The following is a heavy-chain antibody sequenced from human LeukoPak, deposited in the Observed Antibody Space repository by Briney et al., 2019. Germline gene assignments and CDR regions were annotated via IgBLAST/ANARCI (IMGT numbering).Heavy chain of an antibody. CDR3: ARGDLLGGFDY. J-gene: IGHJ4*02. V-gene: IGHV4-34*01. CDR1: GGSFSGYY. CDR2: INHSGST. D-gene: IGHD1-26*01. Sequence: SETLSLTCAVYGGSFSGYYWSWIRQPPGKGLEWIGEINHSGSTNYNPSLKSRVTMSVDTSKNQFSLKLSSVTAADTAVYYCARGDLLGGFDYWGQGTLVTVSS.